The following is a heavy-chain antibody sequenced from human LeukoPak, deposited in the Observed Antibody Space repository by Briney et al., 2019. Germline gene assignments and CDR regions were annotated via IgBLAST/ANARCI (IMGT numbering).Heavy chain of an antibody. V-gene: IGHV4-4*08. Sequence: SETLSLTCSVSGGSVSSYYWSWIRQSPGKGLEWIGYIHNSGRTNYNPSLKSRVTGFVDTSKNQVSLRLSSVTAADTAVYYCARLTYNSGRYHFDYWGQGTLVTVSS. D-gene: IGHD5-18*01. CDR3: ARLTYNSGRYHFDY. CDR2: IHNSGRT. J-gene: IGHJ4*02. CDR1: GGSVSSYY.